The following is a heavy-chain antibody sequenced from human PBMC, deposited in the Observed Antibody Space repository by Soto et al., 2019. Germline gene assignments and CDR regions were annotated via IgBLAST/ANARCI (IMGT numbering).Heavy chain of an antibody. CDR1: GYTFTSYY. CDR3: ARDQSGDYVWGSYRYTVYYYGMDV. J-gene: IGHJ6*02. D-gene: IGHD3-16*02. Sequence: ASVKVSCKASGYTFTSYYMHWVRQAPGQGLEWMGIINPSGGSTSYAQKFQGRVTMTRDTSTSTVYMELSSLRSEDTAVYYCARDQSGDYVWGSYRYTVYYYGMDVWRQGTTVTVSS. CDR2: INPSGGST. V-gene: IGHV1-46*01.